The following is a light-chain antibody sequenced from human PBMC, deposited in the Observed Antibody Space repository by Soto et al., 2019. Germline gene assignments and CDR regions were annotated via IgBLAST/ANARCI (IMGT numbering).Light chain of an antibody. V-gene: IGKV1-5*03. CDR3: QQYDSYPYT. CDR2: MAS. CDR1: QSISTW. J-gene: IGKJ2*01. Sequence: DIQMTQSPSTLPASVGDRATITCRASQSISTWLAWYQQQPGKAPKLLIYMASSLQSGVPSRFSGSGSGTQFTLTINTLQPDDFATYYCQQYDSYPYTFGEGTKLEIK.